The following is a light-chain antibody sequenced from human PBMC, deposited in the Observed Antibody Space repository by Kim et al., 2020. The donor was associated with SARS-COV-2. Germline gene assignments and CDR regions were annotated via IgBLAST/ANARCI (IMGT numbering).Light chain of an antibody. CDR1: SSNIGSNY. CDR2: RNN. Sequence: ELTQPPSPSGTPGQRVTISCSGSSSNIGSNYVYWYQQLPGTATKLLIYRNNQRPSGVPDRFSGSKSGTSASLAISGLRSEDEADYYCAAWDDSLSGWVFGGGTQLTVL. J-gene: IGLJ3*02. CDR3: AAWDDSLSGWV. V-gene: IGLV1-47*01.